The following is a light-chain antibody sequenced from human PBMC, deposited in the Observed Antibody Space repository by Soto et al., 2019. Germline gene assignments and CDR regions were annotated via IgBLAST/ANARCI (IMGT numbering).Light chain of an antibody. Sequence: QSALTQPASVSGSPGQSITISCTGTSSDLGSYNLVSWYQQHPDKVPKLMIYEGSQRPSGVSNRFSGSKSGTTASLTISGLQAEDEADYYCCSYAGSTTLYVFGTGTKLNVL. CDR3: CSYAGSTTLYV. CDR1: SSDLGSYNL. J-gene: IGLJ1*01. V-gene: IGLV2-23*01. CDR2: EGS.